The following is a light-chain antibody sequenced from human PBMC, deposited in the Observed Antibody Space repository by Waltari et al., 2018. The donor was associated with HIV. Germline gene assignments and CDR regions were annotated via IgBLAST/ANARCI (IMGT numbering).Light chain of an antibody. CDR2: WAS. Sequence: DIVITQSPYSLALSLGAGATITCKSSQTLFYSSKNKNYLAWYQQKPGQTPKLLIYWASNRDSGVPDRFSGSGSGTDFTLTISKLQSEDVAIYFCQQYYSKPPTFGQGTKVEVK. CDR1: QTLFYSSKNKNY. J-gene: IGKJ1*01. V-gene: IGKV4-1*01. CDR3: QQYYSKPPT.